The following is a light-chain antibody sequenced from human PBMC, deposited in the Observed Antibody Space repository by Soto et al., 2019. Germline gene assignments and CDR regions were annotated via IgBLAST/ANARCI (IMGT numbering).Light chain of an antibody. V-gene: IGLV2-14*03. Sequence: QSALTQPASVSGSPGQSVTISCTGTSSDVGAYNYVSWYQHHPGKAPKLIIYDVTNRPSGVSNPLSGSKSGNTASLTISGLQPEDEADYYCSSYTSSNTRQIVFGSGTKVTVL. J-gene: IGLJ1*01. CDR1: SSDVGAYNY. CDR2: DVT. CDR3: SSYTSSNTRQIV.